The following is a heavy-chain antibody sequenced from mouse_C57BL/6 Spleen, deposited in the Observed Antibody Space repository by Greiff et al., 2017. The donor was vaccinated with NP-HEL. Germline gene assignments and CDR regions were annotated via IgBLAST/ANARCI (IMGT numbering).Heavy chain of an antibody. CDR1: GFTFSSYA. CDR3: ARDHDRLRWVY. V-gene: IGHV5-4*01. J-gene: IGHJ4*01. Sequence: EVHLVESGGGLVKPGGSLKLSCAASGFTFSSYAMSWVRQTPEKRLEWVATISDGGSYTYYPDNVKGRFTISRDNAKNNLYLQMSHLKSEDSAIYYCARDHDRLRWVYWGQGTSVTVSS. D-gene: IGHD1-1*01. CDR2: ISDGGSYT.